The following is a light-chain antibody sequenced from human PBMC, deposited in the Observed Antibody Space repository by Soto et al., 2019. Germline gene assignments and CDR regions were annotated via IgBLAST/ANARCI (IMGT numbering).Light chain of an antibody. J-gene: IGKJ1*01. CDR2: AAS. CDR1: QGISNY. Sequence: DIPMTQSPSSLSASVGDRVTITCRASQGISNYLAWYQQIPGKVPKLLISAASTLQSGVPSRFSGSGSGTEFTLTISSLQPDDFATYYCQQYNSYWTFGQGTKVEIK. CDR3: QQYNSYWT. V-gene: IGKV1-27*01.